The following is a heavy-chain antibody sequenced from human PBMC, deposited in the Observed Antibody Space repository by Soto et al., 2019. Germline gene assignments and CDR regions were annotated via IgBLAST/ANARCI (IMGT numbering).Heavy chain of an antibody. CDR2: ISSSGSTI. V-gene: IGHV3-11*01. CDR3: ARVQGSSWIRKNWFDP. Sequence: GGSLRLSCAASGFTFSDYYMSWIRPAPGVGLELVSYISSSGSTIYYADSVKGRFTISRDNAKNSLYLQMNSLRAEDTAVYYCARVQGSSWIRKNWFDPWGQGTLVTVSS. J-gene: IGHJ5*02. CDR1: GFTFSDYY. D-gene: IGHD6-13*01.